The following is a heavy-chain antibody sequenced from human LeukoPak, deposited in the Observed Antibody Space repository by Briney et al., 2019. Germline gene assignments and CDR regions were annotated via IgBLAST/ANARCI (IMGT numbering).Heavy chain of an antibody. CDR1: GGSFSGYY. J-gene: IGHJ6*02. CDR3: ARGPSTTVEHYYYYGMDV. CDR2: INHSGST. D-gene: IGHD4-23*01. V-gene: IGHV4-34*01. Sequence: SETLSLTCAVYGGSFSGYYGSWIRQPPGKGLELIGEINHSGSTNYNTSLKSRVTISVDTSKNQFSLKLSSVTGADTAVYYRARGPSTTVEHYYYYGMDVWGQGTTVTVSS.